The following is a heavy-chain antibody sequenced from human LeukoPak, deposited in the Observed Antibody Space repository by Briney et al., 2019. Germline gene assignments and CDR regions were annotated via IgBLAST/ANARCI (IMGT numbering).Heavy chain of an antibody. CDR3: AREVVIVPDYYYYGMDV. CDR1: GFPLRDYY. D-gene: IGHD2/OR15-2a*01. V-gene: IGHV3-11*01. J-gene: IGHJ6*02. Sequence: GGSLRLSCAASGFPLRDYYMTWIRQAPGKGLEWISYISRSGDTLYYADSVEGRFTISRDNAKNSLFLQMNSLRADDTAVYYCAREVVIVPDYYYYGMDVWGQGTTVTVSS. CDR2: ISRSGDTL.